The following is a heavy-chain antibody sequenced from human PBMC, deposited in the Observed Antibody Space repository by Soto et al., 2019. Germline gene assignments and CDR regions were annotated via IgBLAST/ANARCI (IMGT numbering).Heavy chain of an antibody. Sequence: PGGSLRLSCVASGFFFRDFGMHWVRQAPGKGLEWGSVIWYDGSNTYQGESVKGRFTMSRDNSKNTLYLQMDSLRAEDTAVYYCAATSGYRRQGGAFDIWGQGTMVTVSS. CDR2: IWYDGSNT. J-gene: IGHJ3*02. CDR3: AATSGYRRQGGAFDI. D-gene: IGHD3-10*01. V-gene: IGHV3-30*02. CDR1: GFFFRDFG.